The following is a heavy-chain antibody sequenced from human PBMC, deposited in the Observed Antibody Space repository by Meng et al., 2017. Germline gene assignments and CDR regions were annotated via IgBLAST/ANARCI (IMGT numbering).Heavy chain of an antibody. CDR3: ARVSCSGGSCYSYYFDY. D-gene: IGHD2-15*01. J-gene: IGHJ4*02. CDR1: GGSLSGYY. Sequence: SETLSLTCAVYGGSLSGYYWSWIRQPPGKGLEWIGEINHSGSTNYNPSLKSRVTISVDTSKNQFSLKLSSVTAADTAVYYCARVSCSGGSCYSYYFDYWGQGTLVTVSS. V-gene: IGHV4-34*01. CDR2: INHSGST.